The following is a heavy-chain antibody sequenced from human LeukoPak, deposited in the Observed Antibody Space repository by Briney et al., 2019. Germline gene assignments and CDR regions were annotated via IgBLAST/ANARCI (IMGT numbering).Heavy chain of an antibody. D-gene: IGHD6-6*01. CDR2: VNPHSGGT. V-gene: IGHV1-2*02. CDR1: GYTFTAYY. Sequence: ASVKVSCKASGYTFTAYYMHWVRQAPGQGLEWMGWVNPHSGGTNYAQKFQGRVTMTRDTSITTGYMELRSLRSDDTAVYYCASDQYSSSDYWGQGTLVTVSS. J-gene: IGHJ4*02. CDR3: ASDQYSSSDY.